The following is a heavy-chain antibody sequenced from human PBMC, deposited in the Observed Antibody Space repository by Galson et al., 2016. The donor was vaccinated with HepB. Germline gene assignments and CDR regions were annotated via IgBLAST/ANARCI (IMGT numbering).Heavy chain of an antibody. CDR3: TRARYCSSVSCYDLDV. J-gene: IGHJ4*02. CDR2: IRSRGNNYAT. D-gene: IGHD2-2*01. V-gene: IGHV3-73*01. CDR1: GFTFRDSA. Sequence: SLRLSCAASGFTFRDSALHWVRQAPGRGLEWVARIRSRGNNYATVYAESVKGRFTMSRDDSKSTTYLEMTNLKVEDTAVYYCTRARYCSSVSCYDLDVWGQGTLVLVSS.